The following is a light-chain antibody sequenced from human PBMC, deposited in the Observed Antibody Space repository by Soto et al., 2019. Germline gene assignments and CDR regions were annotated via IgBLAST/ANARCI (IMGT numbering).Light chain of an antibody. Sequence: EIVLTQSPGTLSLSPGERATLSCRASQTISSNYFAWYQQKPGQAPRLLIYGISTRATGIPDRFSGSGSGTDFTLTISSLEPEDFAVYYCQQRSNWPLWTFGQGTKV. J-gene: IGKJ1*01. CDR1: QTISSNY. CDR3: QQRSNWPLWT. V-gene: IGKV3D-20*02. CDR2: GIS.